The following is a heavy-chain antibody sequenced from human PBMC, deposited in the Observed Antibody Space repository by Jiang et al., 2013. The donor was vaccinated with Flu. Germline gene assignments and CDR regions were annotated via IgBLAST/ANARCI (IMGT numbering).Heavy chain of an antibody. CDR1: GGSISSYY. J-gene: IGHJ5*02. CDR3: ARHNSWFGELSDTRHSWWFDP. CDR2: IYYSGST. Sequence: GPGLVKPSETLSLTCTVSGGSISSYYWSWIRQPPGKGLEWIGYIYYSGSTNYNPSLKSRVTISVDTSKNQFSLKLSSVTAADTAVYYCARHNSWFGELSDTRHSWWFDPWGQGTLVTVSS. D-gene: IGHD3-10*01. V-gene: IGHV4-59*08.